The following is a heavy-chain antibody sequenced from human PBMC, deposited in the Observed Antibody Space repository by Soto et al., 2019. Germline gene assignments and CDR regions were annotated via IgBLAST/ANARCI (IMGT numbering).Heavy chain of an antibody. CDR1: GGTFNSYA. D-gene: IGHD3-9*01. Sequence: SVKVSCKASGGTFNSYAISWVRQAPGQGLEWMGGIIPIFGTANYAQKFQGRVTITADESTSTAYMELSSLRSEDTAVYYCARSAGESDILTGYYDAFDIWGQGTMVTVSS. CDR2: IIPIFGTA. CDR3: ARSAGESDILTGYYDAFDI. V-gene: IGHV1-69*13. J-gene: IGHJ3*02.